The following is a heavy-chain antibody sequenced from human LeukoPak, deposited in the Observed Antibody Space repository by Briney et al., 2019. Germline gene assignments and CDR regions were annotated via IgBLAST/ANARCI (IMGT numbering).Heavy chain of an antibody. CDR3: ARAHGITMIPGGY. D-gene: IGHD3-22*01. CDR2: IIPIFGTA. J-gene: IGHJ4*02. Sequence: GASVKVSCKASGGTFSSYAISWVRQAPGQGLEWMGGIIPIFGTANYAQKFQGRVTITADESTSTAYMELSSLRSEDTAVYYCARAHGITMIPGGYWGQGTLVTVSS. V-gene: IGHV1-69*13. CDR1: GGTFSSYA.